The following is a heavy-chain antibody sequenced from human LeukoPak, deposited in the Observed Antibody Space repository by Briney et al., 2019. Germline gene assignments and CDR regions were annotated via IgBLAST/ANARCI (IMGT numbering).Heavy chain of an antibody. D-gene: IGHD1-14*01. J-gene: IGHJ6*03. V-gene: IGHV3-20*04. CDR2: INWNGGST. Sequence: PGGSLRLYCAASGFTFDDYGMSWVRQAPGKGLEWVSGINWNGGSTGYADSVKGRFTISRDNAKNSLYLQMNSLRAEDTALYYCARKTGSYYYYMDVWGKGTTVTVSS. CDR3: ARKTGSYYYYMDV. CDR1: GFTFDDYG.